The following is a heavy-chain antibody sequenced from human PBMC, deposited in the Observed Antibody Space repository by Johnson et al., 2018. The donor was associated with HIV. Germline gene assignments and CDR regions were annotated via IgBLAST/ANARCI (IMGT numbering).Heavy chain of an antibody. J-gene: IGHJ3*02. CDR2: IRYDGSNK. CDR1: GFTFSSYG. D-gene: IGHD3-22*01. CDR3: ARGMSSGPWAGGDAFDI. V-gene: IGHV3-30*02. Sequence: QVQLVESGGGVVQPGGSLRLSCAASGFTFSSYGMHWVRQAPGKGLEWVAYIRYDGSNKYYADSLKGRFTISRDNSKNTLYLQMNSRRAEDTAVYYWARGMSSGPWAGGDAFDIWGQGTMVTVSS.